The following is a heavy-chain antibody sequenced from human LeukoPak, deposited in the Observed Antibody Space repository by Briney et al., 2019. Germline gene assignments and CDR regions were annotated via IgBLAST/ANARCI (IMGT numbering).Heavy chain of an antibody. D-gene: IGHD1-1*01. J-gene: IGHJ4*02. CDR1: RFTFSNYW. V-gene: IGHV3-7*01. Sequence: GGSLRLSCTASRFTFSNYWMTWVRQAPGKGLEWVANINQDGSEKFYLDSVKGRFTISRDNPKNSLYVQMNSLRAEDTAIYYCARDVTWKLDYWGQGTLVTVSS. CDR2: INQDGSEK. CDR3: ARDVTWKLDY.